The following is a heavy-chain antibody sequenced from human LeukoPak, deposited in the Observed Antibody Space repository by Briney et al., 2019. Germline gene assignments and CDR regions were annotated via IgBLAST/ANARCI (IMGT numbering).Heavy chain of an antibody. J-gene: IGHJ4*02. CDR1: GFTFSNAW. D-gene: IGHD3-10*01. CDR3: VIYNYGSYFYGSIRY. CDR2: IKSKTDGGTT. Sequence: PGGSLRLSCAASGFTFSNAWMSWVRQAPGKGLEWVGRIKSKTDGGTTDYTAPVKGRFTISRDDSITTLYLQMNTLKAEDTAVYYCVIYNYGSYFYGSIRYWGQGTLVTVSS. V-gene: IGHV3-15*01.